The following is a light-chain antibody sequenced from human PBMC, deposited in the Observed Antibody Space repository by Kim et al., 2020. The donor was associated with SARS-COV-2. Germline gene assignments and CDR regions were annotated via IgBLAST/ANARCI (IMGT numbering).Light chain of an antibody. J-gene: IGLJ3*02. CDR3: CSYAGSSTLV. CDR2: EVS. Sequence: GQSITISCTGTSSDVGSYNLVSWYQQHPGKAPKLMIYEVSRRPSGVSNRFSGSKSGKTASLTISGLQAEDEADYYCCSYAGSSTLVFGGGTQLTVL. V-gene: IGLV2-23*02. CDR1: SSDVGSYNL.